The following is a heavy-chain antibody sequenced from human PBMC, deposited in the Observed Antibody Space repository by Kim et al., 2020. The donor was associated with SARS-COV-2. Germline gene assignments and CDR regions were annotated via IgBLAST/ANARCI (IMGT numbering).Heavy chain of an antibody. CDR3: AKLLVTATPDAFDI. CDR1: GGTFSSYA. CDR2: IIPIFGTA. J-gene: IGHJ3*02. V-gene: IGHV1-69*13. D-gene: IGHD2-21*02. Sequence: SVKVSCKASGGTFSSYAISWVRQAPGQGLEWMGGIIPIFGTANYAQKFQGRVTITADESTSTAYMELSSLRSEDTAVYYCAKLLVTATPDAFDIWGQGTMVTVSS.